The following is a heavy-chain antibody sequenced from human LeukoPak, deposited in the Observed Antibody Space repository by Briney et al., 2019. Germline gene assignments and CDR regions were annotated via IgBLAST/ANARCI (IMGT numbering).Heavy chain of an antibody. D-gene: IGHD1-26*01. V-gene: IGHV1-18*01. CDR1: GYTFTSYG. CDR3: ARVGGTAFDY. J-gene: IGHJ4*02. Sequence: ASVKVSCKASGYTFTSYGMCWVGLAPGQGLGWMGWISAYNGNTNYAQKLQGRVTMTTDTSTSTAYMELRSLRSDDTAVYYCARVGGTAFDYWGQGTLVTVSS. CDR2: ISAYNGNT.